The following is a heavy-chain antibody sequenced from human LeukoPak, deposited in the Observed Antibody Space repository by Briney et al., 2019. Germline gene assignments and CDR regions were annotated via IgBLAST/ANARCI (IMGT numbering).Heavy chain of an antibody. V-gene: IGHV4-30-4*01. J-gene: IGHJ6*02. CDR1: GGSISSGDYY. CDR3: ARDFREYYYGSGTHYYYYGMDV. Sequence: SETLSLTCTVSGGSISSGDYYWSWIRQPPGKGLKWIGYIYYSGSTYYNPSLKSRVTISVDTSKNQFSLKLSSVTAADTAVYYCARDFREYYYGSGTHYYYYGMDVWGQGTTVTVSS. D-gene: IGHD3-10*01. CDR2: IYYSGST.